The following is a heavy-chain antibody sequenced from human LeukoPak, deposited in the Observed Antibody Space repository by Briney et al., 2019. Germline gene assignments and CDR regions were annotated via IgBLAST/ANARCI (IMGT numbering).Heavy chain of an antibody. J-gene: IGHJ4*02. CDR2: IYYSGST. D-gene: IGHD3-22*01. V-gene: IGHV4-59*12. CDR1: GGSISSYY. Sequence: TSSETLSLTCTVSGGSISSYYWSWIRQPPGKGLEWIGYIYYSGSTNYNPSLKSRVTISVDTSKNQFSLKLSSVPASDTDVYYCAREGYYYDSSGYKNWGQGTLVTVSS. CDR3: AREGYYYDSSGYKN.